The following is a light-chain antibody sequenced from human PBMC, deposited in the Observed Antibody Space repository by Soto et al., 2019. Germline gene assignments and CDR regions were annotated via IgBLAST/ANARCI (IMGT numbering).Light chain of an antibody. J-gene: IGKJ2*02. CDR1: HDIGNS. V-gene: IGKV1-33*01. CDR3: QQYNTDSRT. Sequence: DIQMTQSPPSLSASVGDRVTITCQASHDIGNSLNWYQDKPGQAPKLVIYDAYNLETGVPSTFSGSGYGTDFTFTISSLQPDDFATYYCQQYNTDSRTFGQGTKVETK. CDR2: DAY.